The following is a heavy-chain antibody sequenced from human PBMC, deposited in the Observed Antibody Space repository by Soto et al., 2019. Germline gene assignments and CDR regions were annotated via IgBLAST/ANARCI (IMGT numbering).Heavy chain of an antibody. CDR1: GFTFSSYW. D-gene: IGHD3-3*01. CDR3: AREEVPAPEWLPKHRAFDI. Sequence: GGSLRLSCAASGFTFSSYWMSWVRQAPGKGLEWVANIKQDGSEKYYVDSVKGRFTISRDNAKNSLYLQMNSLRAEDTAVYYCAREEVPAPEWLPKHRAFDIWGQGTMVTVSS. V-gene: IGHV3-7*05. J-gene: IGHJ3*02. CDR2: IKQDGSEK.